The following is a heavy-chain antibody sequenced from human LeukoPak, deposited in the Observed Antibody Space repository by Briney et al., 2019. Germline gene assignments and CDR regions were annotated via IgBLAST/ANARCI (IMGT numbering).Heavy chain of an antibody. D-gene: IGHD3-10*01. V-gene: IGHV3-30*03. Sequence: GGSLRLSCAASGFTFSSYGMHWVRQAPGKGLEWVAVVSHDGSNKYYADSVKGRFSISRDNSKNTLYLQMNSLRAEDTAVYYCARGYGSGDLLYYYGMDVWGQGTTVTVSS. J-gene: IGHJ6*02. CDR1: GFTFSSYG. CDR3: ARGYGSGDLLYYYGMDV. CDR2: VSHDGSNK.